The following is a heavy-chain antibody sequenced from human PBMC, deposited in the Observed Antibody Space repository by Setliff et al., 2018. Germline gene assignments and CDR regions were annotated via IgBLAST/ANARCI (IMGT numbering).Heavy chain of an antibody. CDR1: GFTFGDYP. CDR2: ISASGDTT. Sequence: GSLRLSCTASGFTFGDYPMSWVRQAPGKGLEWVSIISASGDTTYYADSVKGRFTISRDNSKNTLYLQMTSLRAEDTAGYHCAKYTMAGPLTGHYGVDVWGPGTTVTVSS. V-gene: IGHV3-23*01. CDR3: AKYTMAGPLTGHYGVDV. J-gene: IGHJ6*02. D-gene: IGHD3-10*01.